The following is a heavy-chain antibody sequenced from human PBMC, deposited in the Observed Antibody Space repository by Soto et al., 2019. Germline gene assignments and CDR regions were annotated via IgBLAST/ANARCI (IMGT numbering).Heavy chain of an antibody. D-gene: IGHD3-16*01. CDR2: IYYSGST. V-gene: IGHV4-30-4*01. J-gene: IGHJ5*02. CDR3: ARGPRGLGGDNWFDP. Sequence: SETLSLTCTVSGGSISSGDYYWSWIRQPPGKGLEWIGYIYYSGSTYYNPSLKSRVTISVDTSKNQFSLKLSSVTAADTAVYYCARGPRGLGGDNWFDPWGQGTLVTVSS. CDR1: GGSISSGDYY.